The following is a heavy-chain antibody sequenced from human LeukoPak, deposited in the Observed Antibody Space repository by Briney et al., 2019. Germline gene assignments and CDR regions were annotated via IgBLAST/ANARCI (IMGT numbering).Heavy chain of an antibody. Sequence: GGTLRLSCAASGFTFSSYAMHWVRQAPGKGLEWVALISYDGSINDYADSVKGRFTISRDNSKNTLYLQMNSLRADDTAMYYCARGSYSSSWKTFDYWGQGTLVTVSS. CDR1: GFTFSSYA. J-gene: IGHJ4*02. D-gene: IGHD6-13*01. CDR2: ISYDGSIN. V-gene: IGHV3-30*04. CDR3: ARGSYSSSWKTFDY.